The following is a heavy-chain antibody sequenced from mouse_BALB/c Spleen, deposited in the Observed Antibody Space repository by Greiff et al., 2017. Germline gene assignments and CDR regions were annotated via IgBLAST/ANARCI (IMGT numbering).Heavy chain of an antibody. J-gene: IGHJ2*01. CDR2: INPSSGYT. CDR3: ARAEGYYGHFDY. D-gene: IGHD1-2*01. V-gene: IGHV1-4*02. Sequence: VQLQQSAAELARPGASVKMSCKASGYTFTSYTMHWVKQRPGQGLEWIGYINPSSGYTEYNQKFKDKTTLTADKSSSTAYMQLSSLTSEDSAVYYCARAEGYYGHFDYWGQGTTLTVSS. CDR1: GYTFTSYT.